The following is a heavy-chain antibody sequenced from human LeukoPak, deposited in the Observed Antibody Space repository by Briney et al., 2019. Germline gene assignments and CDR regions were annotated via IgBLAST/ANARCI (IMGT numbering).Heavy chain of an antibody. CDR3: ARRDLRYNYDFDN. D-gene: IGHD5-18*01. Sequence: ASVKVSCKASGYTFTSYGISWVRQAPGQGLEWMGWISAYNGNTYYTQEVQGRVTMTTDTSTNTAYMELRSLRSDDTAVYYCARRDLRYNYDFDNWGQGTLVTVSS. J-gene: IGHJ4*02. CDR2: ISAYNGNT. V-gene: IGHV1-18*01. CDR1: GYTFTSYG.